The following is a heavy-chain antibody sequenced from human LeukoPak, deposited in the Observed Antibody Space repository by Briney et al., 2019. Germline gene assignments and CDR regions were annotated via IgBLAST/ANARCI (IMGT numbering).Heavy chain of an antibody. V-gene: IGHV3-21*01. J-gene: IGHJ4*02. CDR1: GFTFSSYS. CDR2: ISGSSSYI. D-gene: IGHD6-13*01. CDR3: ARDRGQYSSSWAFDY. Sequence: GGSLRLSCAASGFTFSSYSMNWVRQAPGKGLEWVSSISGSSSYIYYADSVKGRFTISRDNAKNSLYLQMNSLRAEDTAVYYCARDRGQYSSSWAFDYWGQGTLVTVSS.